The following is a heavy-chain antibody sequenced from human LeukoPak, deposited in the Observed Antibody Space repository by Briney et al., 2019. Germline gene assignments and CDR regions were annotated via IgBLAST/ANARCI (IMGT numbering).Heavy chain of an antibody. Sequence: SETLSLTCTVSGGSISSGGYYWSWIRQHPGKGLEWIGYIYYSGSTYYNPSLKSRVTISVDTSKNQFSLKLSSVTAADTAVYYCARDRLSSWFDPWGQGTPVTVSS. CDR1: GGSISSGGYY. D-gene: IGHD1-26*01. CDR2: IYYSGST. J-gene: IGHJ5*02. V-gene: IGHV4-31*03. CDR3: ARDRLSSWFDP.